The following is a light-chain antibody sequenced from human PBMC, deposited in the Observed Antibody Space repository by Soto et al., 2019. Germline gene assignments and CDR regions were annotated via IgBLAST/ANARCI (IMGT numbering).Light chain of an antibody. CDR2: ANT. CDR1: SSNIGAGHV. Sequence: QSALTQPPSVSGAPGQTVTMSCTGNSSNIGAGHVVHWYQQLPGTAPKLLIFANTNRPSGVPDRFSVSKSDTSASLAITGLQPVDAAEYYCQSYDTSLSVVVFGGGTKLTVL. J-gene: IGLJ2*01. CDR3: QSYDTSLSVVV. V-gene: IGLV1-40*01.